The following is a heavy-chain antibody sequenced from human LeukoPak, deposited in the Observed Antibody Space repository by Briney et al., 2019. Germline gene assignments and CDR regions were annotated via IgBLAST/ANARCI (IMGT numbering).Heavy chain of an antibody. CDR2: IISSTTYI. Sequence: GGSLRLSCAASGFTFSSYGLNWVRQAPGKGLEWVSSIISSTTYIYYADSVKGRFTISRDNAKNSLYLQMNSLRAEDTAVYYCARDRGYCGGGSCYETAFDYWGQGTLVTVSS. D-gene: IGHD2-15*01. CDR3: ARDRGYCGGGSCYETAFDY. V-gene: IGHV3-21*01. J-gene: IGHJ4*02. CDR1: GFTFSSYG.